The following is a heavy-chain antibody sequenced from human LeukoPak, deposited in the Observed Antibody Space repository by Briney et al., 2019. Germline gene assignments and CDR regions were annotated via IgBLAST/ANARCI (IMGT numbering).Heavy chain of an antibody. D-gene: IGHD3-22*01. J-gene: IGHJ6*02. CDR3: AKDAERDSSGYYYYYGMDV. V-gene: IGHV3-23*01. CDR1: GFTFSSCT. Sequence: GGSPRLSCAASGFTFSSCTMSWVRQAPGKGLEWVSAISGSGGSTYYADSVKGRFAISRDNSKNTLYLQMNSLRAEDTAVYYCAKDAERDSSGYYYYYGMDVWGQGTTVTVSS. CDR2: ISGSGGST.